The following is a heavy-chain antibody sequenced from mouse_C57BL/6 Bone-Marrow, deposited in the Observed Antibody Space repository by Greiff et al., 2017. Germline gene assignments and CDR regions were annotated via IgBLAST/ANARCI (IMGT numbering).Heavy chain of an antibody. D-gene: IGHD1-1*01. CDR1: GYTFTSYW. CDR2: IYPSDSET. CDR3: ARWDTTVVATDY. Sequence: VQLQQSGAELVRPGSSVKLSCKASGYTFTSYWMDWVKQRPGQGLEWIGNIYPSDSETHYNQKFKDKATLTVDKSSSTAYMQLSSLTSEDSAVYYCARWDTTVVATDYWGQGTTLTVSS. V-gene: IGHV1-61*01. J-gene: IGHJ2*01.